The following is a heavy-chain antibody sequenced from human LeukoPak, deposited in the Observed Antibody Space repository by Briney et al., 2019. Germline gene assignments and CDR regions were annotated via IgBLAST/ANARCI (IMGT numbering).Heavy chain of an antibody. D-gene: IGHD3-22*01. V-gene: IGHV1-8*01. CDR3: AREFRGGSSGSQQGNDAFDI. J-gene: IGHJ3*02. Sequence: EASVKVSCKASGYTFTSYDINWVRQATGQGLEWMGWMNPNSGNTGYAQKFQGRVTMTRNTSISTAYMELSSLRSEDTAVYYCAREFRGGSSGSQQGNDAFDIWGQGTMVTVSS. CDR1: GYTFTSYD. CDR2: MNPNSGNT.